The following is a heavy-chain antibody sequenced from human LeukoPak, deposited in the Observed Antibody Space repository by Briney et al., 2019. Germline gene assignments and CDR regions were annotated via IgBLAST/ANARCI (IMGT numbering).Heavy chain of an antibody. J-gene: IGHJ3*01. CDR3: ARDPMYNGGNSGAFDF. V-gene: IGHV3-48*04. Sequence: HTGGSLRLSCAASGFTFSSYSMNWVRQAPGKGLEWISYISGSGATYYADSVKGRFTISRDNAQNSLWLQMNSLRAEDTAVYYCARDPMYNGGNSGAFDFWGQGTLVTVSS. CDR1: GFTFSSYS. CDR2: ISGSGAT. D-gene: IGHD4-23*01.